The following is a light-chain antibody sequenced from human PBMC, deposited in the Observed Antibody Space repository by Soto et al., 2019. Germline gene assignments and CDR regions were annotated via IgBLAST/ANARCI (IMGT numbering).Light chain of an antibody. Sequence: QSALTQPASVSGSPGQSITISCTGTSSDVGGYNYISWYQQYPGKAPKLLIYEVTNRPSGVSDRFSGSNSGNTASLTISGLQADYEADYYCSSYTRSRNSRVFGTGTKVTV. CDR3: SSYTRSRNSRV. CDR1: SSDVGGYNY. V-gene: IGLV2-14*01. J-gene: IGLJ1*01. CDR2: EVT.